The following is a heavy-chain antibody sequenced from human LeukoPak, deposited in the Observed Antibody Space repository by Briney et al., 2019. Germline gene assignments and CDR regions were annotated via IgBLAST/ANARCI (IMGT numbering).Heavy chain of an antibody. CDR2: INAGNGNT. Sequence: SVKVSCKASGYTFTSYAMHWVRRDPGQRLEWMGWINAGNGNTKYSQNFQGRVTITRDTSASTAYMELSSLRSEDTAVYYCAREGLVGYFDYWGQGTLVTVSS. V-gene: IGHV1-3*01. D-gene: IGHD3/OR15-3a*01. J-gene: IGHJ4*02. CDR1: GYTFTSYA. CDR3: AREGLVGYFDY.